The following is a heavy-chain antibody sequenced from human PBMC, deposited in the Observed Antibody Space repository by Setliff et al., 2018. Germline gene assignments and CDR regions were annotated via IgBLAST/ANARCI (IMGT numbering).Heavy chain of an antibody. CDR2: INPNSGGT. D-gene: IGHD3-3*01. J-gene: IGHJ3*02. V-gene: IGHV1-2*04. CDR1: GYTFTSYA. CDR3: TRDFLGATASFDI. Sequence: ASVKVSCKASGYTFTSYAMHWVRQAPGQRLEWMGWINPNSGGTNYAQKFQGWVTMTRDTSISTAYMELSRLRSDDTAVYYCTRDFLGATASFDIWGQGTMVTVSS.